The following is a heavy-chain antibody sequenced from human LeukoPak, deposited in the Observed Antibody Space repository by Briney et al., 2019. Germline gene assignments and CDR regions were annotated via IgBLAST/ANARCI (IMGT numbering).Heavy chain of an antibody. Sequence: GGSLRLSCTASGFTFTTYGLHWVRQAPGKGLEWVAVISYNGGYRHYADSVKGRFTISRDDSKNTLFLQMSSLRAEDTAVDYCATEVPSGDLRFDYWGQGTLVTVSS. CDR2: ISYNGGYR. CDR3: ATEVPSGDLRFDY. D-gene: IGHD4-17*01. J-gene: IGHJ4*02. CDR1: GFTFTTYG. V-gene: IGHV3-33*05.